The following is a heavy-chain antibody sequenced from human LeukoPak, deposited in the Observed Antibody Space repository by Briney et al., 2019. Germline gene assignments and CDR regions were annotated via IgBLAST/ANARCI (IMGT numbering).Heavy chain of an antibody. Sequence: GESLKISCKGSGYSFTSYWIGWVRQMPGKGLEWMGIIYPGDSDTRYSPSFQGQVTISADKSISTAYLQWSSLKASDTAMYYCATQDHSYGYEIRSDAFDIWGQGTMVTVSS. CDR2: IYPGDSDT. J-gene: IGHJ3*02. V-gene: IGHV5-51*01. D-gene: IGHD5-18*01. CDR3: ATQDHSYGYEIRSDAFDI. CDR1: GYSFTSYW.